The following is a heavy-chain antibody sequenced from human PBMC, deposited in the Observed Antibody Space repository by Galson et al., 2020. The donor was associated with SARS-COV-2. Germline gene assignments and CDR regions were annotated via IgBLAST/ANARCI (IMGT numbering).Heavy chain of an antibody. Sequence: TGGSLRLSCAASGFTFSSYAMHWVRQAPGKGLEWVAVISYDGSNKYYADSVKGRFTISRDNSKNTLYLQMNRLRAEDTAVYYCAIAKGGNYYYGMDVWCQGTTVTVSS. CDR2: ISYDGSNK. D-gene: IGHD2-15*01. J-gene: IGHJ6*02. V-gene: IGHV3-30-3*01. CDR3: AIAKGGNYYYGMDV. CDR1: GFTFSSYA.